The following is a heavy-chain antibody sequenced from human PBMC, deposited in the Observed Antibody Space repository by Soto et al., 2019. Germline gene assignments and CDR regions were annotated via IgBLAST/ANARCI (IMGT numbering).Heavy chain of an antibody. CDR1: GFTFSSYA. CDR2: IGESGTPT. V-gene: IGHV3-23*01. J-gene: IGHJ6*02. CDR3: ARHIQGVRYYGMDV. Sequence: EVQLLESGGGLVQPGGSLRLSCAASGFTFSSYAMKWVRQAPGKGLEWVALIGESGTPTYYADSVKGRFTISRDNDGNTLVLEMYSLRDADTAVYYCARHIQGVRYYGMDVWGQGTTVNVSS.